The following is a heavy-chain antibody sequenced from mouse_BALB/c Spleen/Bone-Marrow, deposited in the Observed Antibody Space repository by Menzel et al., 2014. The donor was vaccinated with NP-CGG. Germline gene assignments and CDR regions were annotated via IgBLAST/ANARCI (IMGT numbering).Heavy chain of an antibody. CDR3: ANYYYGYYFDS. D-gene: IGHD1-1*01. Sequence: EVQLQESGAGLVKPGASVKLSCTASGFNFKEPYMHWVRQRPEKGLEWIGRIDPANGNTKYDPKFQGKATITADTSSNTAYLQLSSLTSEDTAVYYCANYYYGYYFDSWGQGTTLTVSS. J-gene: IGHJ2*01. V-gene: IGHV14-3*02. CDR2: IDPANGNT. CDR1: GFNFKEPY.